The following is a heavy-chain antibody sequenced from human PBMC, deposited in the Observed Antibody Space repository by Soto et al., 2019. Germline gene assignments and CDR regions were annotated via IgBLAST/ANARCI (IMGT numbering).Heavy chain of an antibody. J-gene: IGHJ4*02. V-gene: IGHV3-74*01. CDR1: GFTFSNYS. D-gene: IGHD5-12*01. Sequence: GGSLRLSCAASGFTFSNYSMHWVRQAPGKGLVWVSRINDDGSTTHYADSVKGRFTVSRDNAKNTVYLLMNNLRSEDTAVYYCARDKSGPADYWGQGTLVTVSS. CDR3: ARDKSGPADY. CDR2: INDDGSTT.